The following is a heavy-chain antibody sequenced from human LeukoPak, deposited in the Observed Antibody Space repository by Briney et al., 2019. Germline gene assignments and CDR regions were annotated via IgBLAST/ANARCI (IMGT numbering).Heavy chain of an antibody. J-gene: IGHJ4*02. CDR3: AKDPYRYGSGFNYYFDY. CDR1: GFTFSSYG. Sequence: GGSLRLSCAASGFTFSSYGMHWVRQAPGKGLEWVAFIRYDGSNKYYADSVKGRFTISRDNSKNTLYLQMNSLRPEDTAVYYCAKDPYRYGSGFNYYFDYWGQGTLVTVSS. CDR2: IRYDGSNK. V-gene: IGHV3-30*02. D-gene: IGHD6-19*01.